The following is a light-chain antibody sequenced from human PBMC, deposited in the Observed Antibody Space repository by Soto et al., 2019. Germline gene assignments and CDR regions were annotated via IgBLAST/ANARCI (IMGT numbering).Light chain of an antibody. J-gene: IGKJ2*01. CDR2: DAS. CDR3: QQRSNWLRYT. CDR1: QSVSSY. V-gene: IGKV3-11*01. Sequence: EIVLTQSPATLSLSPGERATLSCRASQSVSSYLAWYQQKPGQAPRLLIYDASNRATGIPARFSGSGSGTDFTLTISSLDPEDFAVYYCQQRSNWLRYTFGQGTKLEIK.